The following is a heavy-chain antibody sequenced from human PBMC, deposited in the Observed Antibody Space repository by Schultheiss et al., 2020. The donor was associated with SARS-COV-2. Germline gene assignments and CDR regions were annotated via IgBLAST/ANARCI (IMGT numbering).Heavy chain of an antibody. Sequence: SETLSLTCTVSGYSISSGYYWGWIRQPPGKGLEWIGHLYYSGSTNYNPSLKSRVTISVDTSKNQFSLKLSSVTAADTAVYYCARRTRGYSGYDGFDPWGQGTLVTVSS. CDR2: LYYSGST. CDR3: ARRTRGYSGYDGFDP. D-gene: IGHD5-12*01. V-gene: IGHV4-38-2*02. CDR1: GYSISSGYY. J-gene: IGHJ5*02.